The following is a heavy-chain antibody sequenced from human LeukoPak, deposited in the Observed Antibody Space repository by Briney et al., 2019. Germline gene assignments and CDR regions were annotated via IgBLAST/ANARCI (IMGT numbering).Heavy chain of an antibody. CDR1: GFTVSSNY. D-gene: IGHD6-13*01. Sequence: GGSLRLSCAASGFTVSSNYMSWVRQAPGKGLQWVAFIRYDGMNKYYADSVKGRFTISRDNSKNTLSLQMNSLRAEDTAVYYCAKVAAAANFDYWGQGTLVTVSS. J-gene: IGHJ4*02. CDR2: IRYDGMNK. V-gene: IGHV3-30*02. CDR3: AKVAAAANFDY.